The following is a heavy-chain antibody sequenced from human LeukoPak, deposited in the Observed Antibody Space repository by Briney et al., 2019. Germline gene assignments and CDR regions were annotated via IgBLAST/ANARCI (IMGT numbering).Heavy chain of an antibody. CDR1: GYTFTSYG. J-gene: IGHJ5*02. CDR2: ISAYNGNT. Sequence: GASVKVSCKASGYTFTSYGISWVRQAPGQGLEWMGWISAYNGNTNYAQKLQGRVTMTTDTSTSTAYMELRSLRSDDTAVYYCARAEDYYDSSGPNCFDPWGQGTLVTVSS. D-gene: IGHD3-22*01. V-gene: IGHV1-18*01. CDR3: ARAEDYYDSSGPNCFDP.